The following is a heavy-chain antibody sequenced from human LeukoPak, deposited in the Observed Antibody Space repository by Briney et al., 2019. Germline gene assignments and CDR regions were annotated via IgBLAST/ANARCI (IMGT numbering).Heavy chain of an antibody. CDR3: ASLIYGSGSWAFDP. D-gene: IGHD3-10*01. CDR1: GGSFSGYY. V-gene: IGHV4-34*01. CDR2: INHSGST. Sequence: SETLSLTCAVYGGSFSGYYWSWIRQPPGKGLEWIGEINHSGSTNYNPSLKSRVTISVDTTKNQFPLKLSSVTAADAAVYYCASLIYGSGSWAFDPWGQRTLVTVS. J-gene: IGHJ5*02.